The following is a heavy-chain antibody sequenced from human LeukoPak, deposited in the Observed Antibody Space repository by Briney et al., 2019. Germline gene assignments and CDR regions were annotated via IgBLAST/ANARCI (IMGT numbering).Heavy chain of an antibody. CDR3: ASHPTSGWYFDL. J-gene: IGHJ4*02. V-gene: IGHV1-2*02. D-gene: IGHD6-19*01. Sequence: ASVKVSCKSSGYTFTGYYLHWMRRAPGQGLEWMGWLNPNSGGTNYAQKFQGRVTVTRDTSISTAYLELSRLRSDDTAVYYCASHPTSGWYFDLWGQGTLVTVSS. CDR2: LNPNSGGT. CDR1: GYTFTGYY.